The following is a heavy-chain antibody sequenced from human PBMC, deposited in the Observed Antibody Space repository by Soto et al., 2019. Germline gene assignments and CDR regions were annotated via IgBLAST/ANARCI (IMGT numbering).Heavy chain of an antibody. V-gene: IGHV3-23*01. CDR2: ISGSGGST. J-gene: IGHJ4*02. CDR1: GFTFSSYA. CDR3: ARDLAAYDFWSGPDY. Sequence: PGGSLRLSCAASGFTFSSYAMSWVRQAPGKGLEWVSAISGSGGSTYYADSVKGRFTISRDNSKDTLYLQMNSLRAEDTAVYYCARDLAAYDFWSGPDYWGQGTLVTVSS. D-gene: IGHD3-3*01.